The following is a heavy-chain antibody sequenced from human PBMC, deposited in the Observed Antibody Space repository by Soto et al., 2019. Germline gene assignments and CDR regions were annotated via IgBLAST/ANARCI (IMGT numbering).Heavy chain of an antibody. CDR2: ISSGGST. CDR1: AFTFSNYC. Sequence: GGSLRLSCAASAFTFSNYCMSWVRQAPGKGLEWVSAISSGGSTFFAESVKGRFTISRDNSKNTLYLQMNSLRAEDTAVYYCAKENSGYEKWGQGTLVTVSS. J-gene: IGHJ4*02. V-gene: IGHV3-23*01. CDR3: AKENSGYEK. D-gene: IGHD5-12*01.